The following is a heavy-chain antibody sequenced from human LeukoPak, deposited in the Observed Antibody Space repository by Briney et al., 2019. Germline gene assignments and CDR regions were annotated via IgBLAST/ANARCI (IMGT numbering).Heavy chain of an antibody. CDR3: ATSVEMATSTEFDS. CDR2: IHYSGST. V-gene: IGHV4-59*01. CDR1: GGSINSYF. D-gene: IGHD5-24*01. Sequence: PSETLSLTCTVSGGSINSYFWSWIRQPPGKGLEWIGYIHYSGSTTYNPSLKSRVTISLDTSENQFSLKLSSVTAADTAIYYCATSVEMATSTEFDSWGQGTLVTVSS. J-gene: IGHJ4*02.